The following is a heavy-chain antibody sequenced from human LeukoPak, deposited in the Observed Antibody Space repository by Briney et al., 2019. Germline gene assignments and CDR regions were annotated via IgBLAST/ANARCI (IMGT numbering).Heavy chain of an antibody. J-gene: IGHJ4*02. D-gene: IGHD3-10*01. V-gene: IGHV4-34*01. CDR3: ASQTTSITMVRGVIIREVLFDY. Sequence: ASETLSLTCAVYGGSFSGYYWSWIRQPPGKGLEWIGEINHSGSTNYNPSLKSRVTISVDTSKNQFSLKLSSVTAADTAVYYCASQTTSITMVRGVIIREVLFDYWGQGTLVTVSS. CDR1: GGSFSGYY. CDR2: INHSGST.